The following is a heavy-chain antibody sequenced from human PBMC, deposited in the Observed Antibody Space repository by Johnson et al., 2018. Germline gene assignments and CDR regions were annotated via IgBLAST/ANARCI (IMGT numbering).Heavy chain of an antibody. D-gene: IGHD4-23*01. Sequence: EVQLVESGGGLVQPGGSLRLSCAASGFTFNTYFFHWVRQAPGAGLVWVSRLNSDGSSTTYADSVQGRFTISRDNAKNTLFLQMNNLRAEDTAVYYCARRLGVTSVAPDVWGQGTMVIVSS. J-gene: IGHJ3*01. CDR1: GFTFNTYF. CDR3: ARRLGVTSVAPDV. CDR2: LNSDGSST. V-gene: IGHV3-74*03.